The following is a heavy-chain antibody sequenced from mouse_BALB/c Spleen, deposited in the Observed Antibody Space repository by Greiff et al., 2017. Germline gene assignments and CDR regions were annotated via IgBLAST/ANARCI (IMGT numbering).Heavy chain of an antibody. Sequence: EVKLQESGGGLVQPGGSRKLSCAASGFTFSSFGMHWVRQAPEKGLEWVAYISSGSSTIYYADTVKGRFTISRDNPKNTLFLQMTSLRSEDTAMYYCARGQRRGAMDYWGQGTSVTVSS. CDR3: ARGQRRGAMDY. CDR1: GFTFSSFG. V-gene: IGHV5-17*02. J-gene: IGHJ4*01. D-gene: IGHD2-12*01. CDR2: ISSGSSTI.